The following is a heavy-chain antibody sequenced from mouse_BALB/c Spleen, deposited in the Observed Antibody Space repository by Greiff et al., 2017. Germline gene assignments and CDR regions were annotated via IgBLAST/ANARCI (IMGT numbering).Heavy chain of an antibody. CDR3: ARGVIQYYGYVYMDD. CDR1: GFTFSSYA. J-gene: IGHJ2*01. V-gene: IGHV5-6-5*01. CDR2: ISSGGSP. Sequence: EVQGVESGGGLVKPGGSLKLSCAASGFTFSSYAMSWVRQTPEKRLEWVASISSGGSPYYPDSVKGRFTISRDNARNILYLQVSSLRSEDTAMDYCARGVIQYYGYVYMDDWGQGTTLTVSS. D-gene: IGHD1-2*01.